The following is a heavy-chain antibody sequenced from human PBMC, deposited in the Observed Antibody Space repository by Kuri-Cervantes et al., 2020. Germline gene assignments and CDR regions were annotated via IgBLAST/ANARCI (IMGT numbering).Heavy chain of an antibody. J-gene: IGHJ4*02. CDR2: IRYDGSNE. D-gene: IGHD2-15*01. V-gene: IGHV3-30*02. CDR1: GFTFNNYG. Sequence: GESLKISCAASGFTFNNYGMHWVRQAPGKGLEWVAFIRYDGSNEYYVDSVKGRFTISRDNSKNTAYLQMNSLRAEDTALYYCAKVDCSGGNCYDYYWGQGTLVTVSS. CDR3: AKVDCSGGNCYDYY.